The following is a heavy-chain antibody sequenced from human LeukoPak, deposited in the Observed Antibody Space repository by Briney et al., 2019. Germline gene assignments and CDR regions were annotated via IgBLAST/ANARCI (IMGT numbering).Heavy chain of an antibody. CDR3: ARPPYDILTGYSDAFNI. J-gene: IGHJ3*02. Sequence: GGSLKSSCKGSGYIFTSYWIGGVGRLPGKGLGGMGIIYTGDAATRSSPSCQAQVTTSADKSLSTAYLQWSSLKASDTAMYYCARPPYDILTGYSDAFNIWGQGTMVTVSS. CDR1: GYIFTSYW. V-gene: IGHV5-51*01. D-gene: IGHD3-9*01. CDR2: IYTGDAAT.